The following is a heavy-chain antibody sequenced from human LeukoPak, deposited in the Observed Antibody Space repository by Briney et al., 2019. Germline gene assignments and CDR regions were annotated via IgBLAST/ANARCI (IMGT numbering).Heavy chain of an antibody. V-gene: IGHV4-30-4*08. CDR1: GGSISSSSYY. CDR2: IYYSGST. CDR3: ARAGYGSGVDY. Sequence: PSETLSLTCTVSGGSISSSSYYWGWIRQPPGKGLEWIGYIYYSGSTYYNPSLKSRVTISVDTSKNQFSLKLSSVTAADTAVYYCARAGYGSGVDYWGQGTLVTVSS. D-gene: IGHD3-10*01. J-gene: IGHJ4*02.